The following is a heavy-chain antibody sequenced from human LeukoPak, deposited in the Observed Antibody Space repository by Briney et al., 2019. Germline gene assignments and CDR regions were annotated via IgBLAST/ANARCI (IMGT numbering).Heavy chain of an antibody. J-gene: IGHJ4*02. CDR1: GFTFSGYY. CDR2: ISSSGSSI. D-gene: IGHD3-22*01. Sequence: GGSLRLSCAASGFTFSGYYMSWIRQAPGEGLEWVSYISSSGSSIYYAGSVKGRFTISRDNAKNSLYLQMNSLRADDTAVYYCAREAISGYSDWGQGTLVTVSS. CDR3: AREAISGYSD. V-gene: IGHV3-11*04.